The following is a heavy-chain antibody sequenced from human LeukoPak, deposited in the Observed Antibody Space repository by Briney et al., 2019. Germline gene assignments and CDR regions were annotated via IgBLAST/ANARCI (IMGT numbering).Heavy chain of an antibody. Sequence: GGSLRLSCAASGFTFSNYALHWVRQAPGKGLEWVAVVSYDGSNKYYADSVKGRFTISRDNSKNTLYLQMNSLRAEDTAVYYCASGTGDLNYWGQGTLVTVSS. D-gene: IGHD7-27*01. CDR1: GFTFSNYA. V-gene: IGHV3-30-3*01. J-gene: IGHJ4*02. CDR2: VSYDGSNK. CDR3: ASGTGDLNY.